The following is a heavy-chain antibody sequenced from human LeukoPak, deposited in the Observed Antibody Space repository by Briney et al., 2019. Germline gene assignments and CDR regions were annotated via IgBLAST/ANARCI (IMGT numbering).Heavy chain of an antibody. CDR2: IIPIFGTA. V-gene: IGHV1-69*13. CDR1: GGTFSSYA. Sequence: SVKVSCKASGGTFSSYAISWVRQAPGQGLEWMGGIIPIFGTANYAQKFQGRVTITADESTSTAYMELSSLRSEDTAVYYCARARIAVAGPGGGYYYYYMGVWGKGTTVTVSS. CDR3: ARARIAVAGPGGGYYYYYMGV. J-gene: IGHJ6*03. D-gene: IGHD6-19*01.